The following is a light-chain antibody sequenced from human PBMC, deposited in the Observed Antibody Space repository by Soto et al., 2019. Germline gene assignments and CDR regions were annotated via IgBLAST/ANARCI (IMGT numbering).Light chain of an antibody. CDR2: AAS. CDR3: QKYESAPRT. J-gene: IGKJ1*01. Sequence: DIQMTQSPSSLSASVGDRVTITCRASQGISNFLAWFQQKPGKVPRLLIHAASTLQSGVPSRFSGSGSGTEFTLSISSLQPEDVATYYCQKYESAPRTFGQGTKVEIK. CDR1: QGISNF. V-gene: IGKV1-27*01.